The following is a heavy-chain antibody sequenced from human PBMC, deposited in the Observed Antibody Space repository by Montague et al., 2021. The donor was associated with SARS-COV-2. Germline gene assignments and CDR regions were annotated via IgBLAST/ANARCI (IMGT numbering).Heavy chain of an antibody. J-gene: IGHJ3*01. D-gene: IGHD1-1*01. Sequence: SETLSLTCTVSGASVGSSDWGWIRQSPGKGLEWIGYFYSVGSTDYNPSLKSRATISRDTSKNQFSLKVRSVTAADTAVYYCARETRTADAFDFWGQGTLVTVSS. CDR1: GASVGSSD. CDR3: ARETRTADAFDF. CDR2: FYSVGST. V-gene: IGHV4-59*02.